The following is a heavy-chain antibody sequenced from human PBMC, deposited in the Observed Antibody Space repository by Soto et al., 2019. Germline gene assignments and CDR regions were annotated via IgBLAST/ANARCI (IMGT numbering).Heavy chain of an antibody. CDR2: ISYDGSNK. V-gene: IGHV3-30*18. CDR1: GFTFSSYG. D-gene: IGHD3-22*01. CDR3: AKDLDSSGYGFDH. Sequence: PGGSLRLSCAASGFTFSSYGMHWVRQAPGKGLEWVAVISYDGSNKYYADSVKGRFTISRDNSKNTLYLQMNSLRAEDTAVYYCAKDLDSSGYGFDHWGQGTLVTVSS. J-gene: IGHJ4*02.